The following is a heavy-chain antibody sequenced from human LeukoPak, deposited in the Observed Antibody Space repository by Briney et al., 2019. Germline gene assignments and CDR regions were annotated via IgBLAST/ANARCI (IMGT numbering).Heavy chain of an antibody. D-gene: IGHD3-9*01. Sequence: PGGSLRLSCAASGFTFSSYSMNWVRQAPGQGLEWVSSISSSSSSYIYYADSVKGRFTISRDNAKNSLYLQMNSLRAEDTAVYYCASEVFDILTGYYMDVWGKGTTVTVSS. J-gene: IGHJ6*03. CDR3: ASEVFDILTGYYMDV. CDR2: ISSSSSSYI. V-gene: IGHV3-21*01. CDR1: GFTFSSYS.